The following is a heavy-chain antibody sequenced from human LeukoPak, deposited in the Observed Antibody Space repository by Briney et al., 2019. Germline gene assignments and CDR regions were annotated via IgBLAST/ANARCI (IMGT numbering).Heavy chain of an antibody. D-gene: IGHD2-2*01. V-gene: IGHV3-53*01. CDR3: ARVAMSIYFDY. CDR2: IYSGGST. J-gene: IGHJ4*02. CDR1: GFTVSSNY. Sequence: PGGSLRLSCAASGFTVSSNYMSWVRQAPGKGLEWVSVIYSGGSTYYADSVKGRFTISRDNSKNTLYLQMNSLRAEDTAVYYCARVAMSIYFDYWGQGTLVTVSS.